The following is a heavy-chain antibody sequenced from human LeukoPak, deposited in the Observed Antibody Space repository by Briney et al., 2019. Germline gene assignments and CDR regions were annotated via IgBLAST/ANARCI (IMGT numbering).Heavy chain of an antibody. V-gene: IGHV4-4*07. J-gene: IGHJ4*02. CDR1: GGSITGYY. CDR3: AIQYYDFWSGYLDY. Sequence: SETLSLTCTVSGGSITGYYWSWIRQPAGKGLEWIGRIYTSGSTNYNPSLKSRVTMSVDTSKNQFSLKLSSVTAADTAVYYCAIQYYDFWSGYLDYWGQGTLVTVSS. D-gene: IGHD3-3*01. CDR2: IYTSGST.